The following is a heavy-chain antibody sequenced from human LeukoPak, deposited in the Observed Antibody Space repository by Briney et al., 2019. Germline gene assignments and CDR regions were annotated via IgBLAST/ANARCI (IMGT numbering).Heavy chain of an antibody. CDR2: ISSSGSTI. V-gene: IGHV3-48*03. CDR1: GFTFSSYE. CDR3: ARRYDILTGYGYYYYYGMDV. Sequence: GGSLRLSCAASGFTFSSYEMNWVREAPGKGLEWCSYISSSGSTICYADSVKGRFTISRDNAKNSLYLQMNSLRAEDTAVYYCARRYDILTGYGYYYYYGMDVWGKGTTVTVSS. J-gene: IGHJ6*04. D-gene: IGHD3-9*01.